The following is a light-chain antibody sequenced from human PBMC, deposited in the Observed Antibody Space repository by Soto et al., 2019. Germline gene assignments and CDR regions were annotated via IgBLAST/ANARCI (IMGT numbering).Light chain of an antibody. CDR1: QSISRS. CDR3: QQYGSSGT. Sequence: EIVLTQSPSILSVSPGERATLSCRASQSISRSLAWYQQKPGQAPRLLISDASTRATGIPARFSGSGSGTDFTLTISRLEPEDFAVYYCQQYGSSGTFGQGTKVDIK. CDR2: DAS. J-gene: IGKJ1*01. V-gene: IGKV3-20*01.